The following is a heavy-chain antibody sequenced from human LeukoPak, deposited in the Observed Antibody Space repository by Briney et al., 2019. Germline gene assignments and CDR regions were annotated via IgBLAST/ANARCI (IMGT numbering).Heavy chain of an antibody. Sequence: GGSLRLSCAASGFTLSSYSMSWVRQAPGKGLVWVSRINSDGSSTSYADSVKGRFTISRDNAKNTLYLQMNSLRAEDTAVYYCARGMMKGAITMVRGARGWFYMDVWGKGTTVTISS. V-gene: IGHV3-74*01. CDR1: GFTLSSYS. D-gene: IGHD3-10*01. CDR3: ARGMMKGAITMVRGARGWFYMDV. J-gene: IGHJ6*03. CDR2: INSDGSST.